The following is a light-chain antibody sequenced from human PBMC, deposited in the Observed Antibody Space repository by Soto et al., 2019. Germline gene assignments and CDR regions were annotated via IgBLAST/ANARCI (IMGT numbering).Light chain of an antibody. CDR3: GTWDSSLSAYV. CDR1: SSNIAKNY. V-gene: IGLV1-51*01. Sequence: QAVVTQPPSVSAAPGQRVTISCSGSSSNIAKNYVSWYQQLPGTAPKLLIFDNNKRHFGIPDRFSGSKSGTSATLGITGLQTGDEADYYCGTWDSSLSAYVFGGGTKLTVL. J-gene: IGLJ2*01. CDR2: DNN.